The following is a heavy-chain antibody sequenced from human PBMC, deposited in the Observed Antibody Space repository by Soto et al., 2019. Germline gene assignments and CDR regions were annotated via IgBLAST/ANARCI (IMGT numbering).Heavy chain of an antibody. Sequence: SETLSLTCTVSGGSISSSSYYWGWIRQPPGKGLEWIGYIYYSGSTNYNPSLKSRVTISVDTSKNQFSLKLSSVTAADTAVYYCARNPGAFYNWFDPWSQGTLVTVSS. CDR1: GGSISSSSYY. CDR3: ARNPGAFYNWFDP. V-gene: IGHV4-61*05. J-gene: IGHJ5*02. CDR2: IYYSGST. D-gene: IGHD1-26*01.